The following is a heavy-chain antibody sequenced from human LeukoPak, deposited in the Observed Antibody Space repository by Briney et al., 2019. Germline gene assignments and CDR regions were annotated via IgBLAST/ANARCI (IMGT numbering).Heavy chain of an antibody. V-gene: IGHV4-30-2*01. D-gene: IGHD3-10*02. CDR3: ARPADVGVRGRFDY. J-gene: IGHJ4*02. CDR1: GGSISSGGYY. CDR2: IYHSGST. Sequence: SETLSLTCTVSGGSISSGGYYWSWIRQPPGKGLEWIGYIYHSGSTYYNPSLKSRVTISVDRSKNQFSLKLSSVTAADTAVYYCARPADVGVRGRFDYWGQGTLVTVSS.